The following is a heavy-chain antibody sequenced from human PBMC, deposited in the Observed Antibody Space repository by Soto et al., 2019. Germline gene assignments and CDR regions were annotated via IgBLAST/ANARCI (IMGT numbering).Heavy chain of an antibody. D-gene: IGHD2-2*01. CDR2: ISGSGGST. V-gene: IGHV3-23*01. CDR1: VFTFSSYA. CDR3: AKDTRSTSVGCDY. J-gene: IGHJ4*02. Sequence: GGPLRLSCAASVFTFSSYAMSLVRPAPRNGLEWVSAISGSGGSTYYADSVKGRFTISRDNSKNPLYLQMNSLRAGDTAVYYCAKDTRSTSVGCDYWGQGTLVTVSA.